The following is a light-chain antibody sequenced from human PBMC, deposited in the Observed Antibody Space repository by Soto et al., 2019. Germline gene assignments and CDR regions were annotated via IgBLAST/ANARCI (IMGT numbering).Light chain of an antibody. CDR3: HQRKSWPRT. CDR2: DTS. CDR1: QTVSNK. J-gene: IGKJ1*01. Sequence: EIVMTQSPATLSSSPGERATLSCRASQTVSNKLAWYQHTPGQAPRLLIYDTSNRATGIPARFSGSGSGTDFTLTISSLEPEDFAVYYCHQRKSWPRTYGQGTKVDIK. V-gene: IGKV3-11*01.